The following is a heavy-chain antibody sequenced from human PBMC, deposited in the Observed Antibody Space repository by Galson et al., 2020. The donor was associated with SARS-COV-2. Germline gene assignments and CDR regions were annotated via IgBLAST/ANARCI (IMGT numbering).Heavy chain of an antibody. J-gene: IGHJ4*02. CDR2: ISYDGSNK. V-gene: IGHV3-30*18. CDR1: GFTFSSYG. CDR3: AKDGVETPRKEGSGWPPSQGY. D-gene: IGHD6-19*01. Sequence: GEYLKISCAAYGFTFSSYGMHWVRQAPGKGLEWVAVISYDGSNKYYADSVKGRFTISRDNSKNTLYLQMNSLRAEDTAVYYCAKDGVETPRKEGSGWPPSQGYWGQGTLVTVAS.